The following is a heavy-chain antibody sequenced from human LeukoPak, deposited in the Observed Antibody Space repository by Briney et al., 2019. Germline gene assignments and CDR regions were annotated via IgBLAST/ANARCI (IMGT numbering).Heavy chain of an antibody. J-gene: IGHJ6*03. CDR3: AKSWSGYYYYYMDV. V-gene: IGHV3-30*02. D-gene: IGHD3-3*01. CDR2: IRNDGTIK. Sequence: GGSLRLSCATSGFTFSIYAMHWVCQAPGKGLEWVASIRNDGTIKNHVDSVKGRFTISRDNSKNTLFLQMDSLRPEDTAIHYCAKSWSGYYYYYMDVWGKGTTVTVSS. CDR1: GFTFSIYA.